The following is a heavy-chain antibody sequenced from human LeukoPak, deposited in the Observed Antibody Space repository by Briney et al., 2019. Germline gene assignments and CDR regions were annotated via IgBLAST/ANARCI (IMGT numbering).Heavy chain of an antibody. CDR3: AKSRGVVPAAPLGY. D-gene: IGHD2-2*01. V-gene: IGHV3-30*18. J-gene: IGHJ4*02. CDR2: ISYDGSNK. Sequence: GRSLRRSCAASGFTFSSYGMHWVRQAPGKGLEWVAVISYDGSNKYYADSVKGRFTISRDNSKNTLYLQMNSLRAEDTAVYYCAKSRGVVPAAPLGYWGQGTLVTVSS. CDR1: GFTFSSYG.